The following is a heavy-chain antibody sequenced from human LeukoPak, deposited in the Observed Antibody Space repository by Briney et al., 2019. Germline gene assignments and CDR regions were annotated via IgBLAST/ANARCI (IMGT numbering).Heavy chain of an antibody. CDR2: IYSGGST. CDR3: ARDGPPPPLFYDSSGRDAFDI. Sequence: GGSLRLSCAASGFTFSRFWMHWVRQAPGKGLEWVSVIYSGGSTYYADSVKGRFTISRDNSKNTLYLQMNSLRAEDTAVYYCARDGPPPPLFYDSSGRDAFDIWGQGTMVTVSS. J-gene: IGHJ3*02. V-gene: IGHV3-66*01. CDR1: GFTFSRFW. D-gene: IGHD3-22*01.